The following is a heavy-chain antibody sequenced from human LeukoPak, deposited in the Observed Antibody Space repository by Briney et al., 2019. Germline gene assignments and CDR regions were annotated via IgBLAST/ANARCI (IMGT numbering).Heavy chain of an antibody. Sequence: GGSLRLSCAGSGFIFNNYAMHWVRQPPGKGLEWVSGISWNSGSIDYADSVKGRFTISRDNAKNSLYLQMNSLRAEDTAVYYCARDQTGANDYWGQGTLVTVSS. CDR3: ARDQTGANDY. CDR1: GFIFNNYA. CDR2: ISWNSGSI. D-gene: IGHD1-26*01. J-gene: IGHJ4*02. V-gene: IGHV3-9*01.